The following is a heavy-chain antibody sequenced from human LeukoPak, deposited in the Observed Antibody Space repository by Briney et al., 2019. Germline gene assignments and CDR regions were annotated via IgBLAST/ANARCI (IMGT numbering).Heavy chain of an antibody. J-gene: IGHJ4*02. V-gene: IGHV3-21*01. CDR3: AREVGIAARPSDY. D-gene: IGHD6-6*01. Sequence: GGSLRLSCAASGFTFSSYSMNWARQAPGKGLEWVSSISSSSSYIYYADSVKGRFTISRDNAKNSLYLQMNSLRAEDTAVYYCAREVGIAARPSDYWGQGTLVTVSS. CDR2: ISSSSSYI. CDR1: GFTFSSYS.